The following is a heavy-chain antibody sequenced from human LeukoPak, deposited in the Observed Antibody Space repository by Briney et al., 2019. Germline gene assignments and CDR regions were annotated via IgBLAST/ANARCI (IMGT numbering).Heavy chain of an antibody. CDR3: ARVFGRPVVTPRLDY. Sequence: SETLSLTCAVYGGSSSGYYWSWIRQPPGKGLEWIGEINHSGSTNYNPSLKSRVTISVDTSKNQFSLKLSSVTAADTAVYYCARVFGRPVVTPRLDYWGQGTLVTVSS. CDR2: INHSGST. CDR1: GGSSSGYY. D-gene: IGHD4-23*01. J-gene: IGHJ4*02. V-gene: IGHV4-34*01.